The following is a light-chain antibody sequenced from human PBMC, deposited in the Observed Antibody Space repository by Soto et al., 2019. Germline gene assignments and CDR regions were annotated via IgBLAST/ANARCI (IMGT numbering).Light chain of an antibody. Sequence: DFQMTQSPSNLSVSLGDRVTITCRASQNINNWVAWYQQKPGKAPKFLIYDASTLQRGVPSRFSGSGFGTEFSLTISSLQPDDFGSYYCQHTRTFGQGTKVEIK. J-gene: IGKJ1*01. CDR1: QNINNW. CDR2: DAS. V-gene: IGKV1-5*01. CDR3: QHTRT.